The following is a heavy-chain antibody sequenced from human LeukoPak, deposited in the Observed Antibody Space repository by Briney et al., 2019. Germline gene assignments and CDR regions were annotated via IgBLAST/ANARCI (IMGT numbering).Heavy chain of an antibody. Sequence: GESLKISCKGSGYSITSYWIGWVRQMPGKGLEWMGIIFPGDSDTRYSPSFQGQVTISADKSISTASLQWSSLKASDSAMYFCARPRTAGSGFDAMDVWGQGTTVTVSS. D-gene: IGHD3-22*01. J-gene: IGHJ6*02. CDR1: GYSITSYW. CDR3: ARPRTAGSGFDAMDV. CDR2: IFPGDSDT. V-gene: IGHV5-51*01.